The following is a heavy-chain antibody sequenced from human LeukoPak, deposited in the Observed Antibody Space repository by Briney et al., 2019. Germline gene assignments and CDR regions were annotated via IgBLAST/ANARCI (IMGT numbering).Heavy chain of an antibody. CDR1: GYTFTSYD. D-gene: IGHD1-26*01. CDR3: ASGPRGAHANFDY. V-gene: IGHV1-8*01. Sequence: ASVKVSCKASGYTFTSYDINWVRQATGQGLEWMGWMNPNSGNTGYAQKFQGRVTMTRDTSTSTVYMELSSLRSENTAVYYCASGPRGAHANFDYWGQGTLVTVSS. J-gene: IGHJ4*02. CDR2: MNPNSGNT.